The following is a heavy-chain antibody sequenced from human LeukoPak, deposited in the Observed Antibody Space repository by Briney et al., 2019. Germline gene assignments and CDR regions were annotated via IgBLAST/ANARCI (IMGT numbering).Heavy chain of an antibody. CDR3: AREAEWELLNPFDY. J-gene: IGHJ4*02. V-gene: IGHV3-7*01. D-gene: IGHD1-26*01. Sequence: GGSLRLSCEASGFTLSYYWMSWVRQAPGKGLEWVANIKQDGSEKYYVDSVKGRFTISRDNAKNSLYLQMNSLRAEDTAVYYCAREAEWELLNPFDYWGQGTLVTVSS. CDR1: GFTLSYYW. CDR2: IKQDGSEK.